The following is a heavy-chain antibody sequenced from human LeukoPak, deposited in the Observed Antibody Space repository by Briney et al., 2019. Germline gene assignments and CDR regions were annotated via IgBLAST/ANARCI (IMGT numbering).Heavy chain of an antibody. CDR1: GFTFSSYA. CDR2: ISYDGSNK. D-gene: IGHD3-3*01. Sequence: QAGGSLRLSCAASGFTFSSYAMHWVRQAPGKGLEWVAVISYDGSNKYYADSVKGRFTISRDNSKNTLYLQMNSLRAEDTAVYYCARVDDFWSGYLDYWGQGTLVTVSS. V-gene: IGHV3-30-3*01. J-gene: IGHJ4*02. CDR3: ARVDDFWSGYLDY.